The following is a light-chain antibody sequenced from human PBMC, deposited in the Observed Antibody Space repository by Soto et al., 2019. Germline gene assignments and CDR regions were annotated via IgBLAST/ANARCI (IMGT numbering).Light chain of an antibody. CDR3: QQRVNWPPT. J-gene: IGKJ4*01. CDR2: DAS. CDR1: QSVSDY. V-gene: IGKV3-11*01. Sequence: EVVLTQSPASLSLSPGDRATLSCRADQSVSDYLAWYQQKPGQPPMLLFFDASSRASGVPHRFSAGGSGTDFTLIISSLQPEDFAVYSCQQRVNWPPTFGGGTKVEI.